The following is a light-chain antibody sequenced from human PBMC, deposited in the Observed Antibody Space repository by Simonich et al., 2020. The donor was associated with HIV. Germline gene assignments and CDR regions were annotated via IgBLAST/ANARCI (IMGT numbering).Light chain of an antibody. V-gene: IGKV2-28*01. CDR1: QSLLHSNGYNY. CDR3: MQALQTPMYT. Sequence: DIVMTQSPLPLPVTPGEPASISCRSSQSLLHSNGYNYLDWFLQKPGQSPQLLIYLGSNRASGVPDRISGRGSGTDFTLKISRVEAEDVGVHYCMQALQTPMYTFGQGTKLEIK. CDR2: LGS. J-gene: IGKJ2*01.